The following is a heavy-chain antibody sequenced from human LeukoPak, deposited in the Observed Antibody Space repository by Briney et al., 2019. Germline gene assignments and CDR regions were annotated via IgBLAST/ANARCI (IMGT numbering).Heavy chain of an antibody. CDR3: ARDGGVDFDWLLPQYYFDY. CDR2: IWYDGINK. J-gene: IGHJ4*02. Sequence: GGSLRLSCAASGFTFSSYGMRWVRQAPGKGVEWVAVIWYDGINKYYADSLKGRFTISRYNSKNTLYLQMNSLRAEDTAVYYCARDGGVDFDWLLPQYYFDYWGQGILVTVSS. D-gene: IGHD3-9*01. V-gene: IGHV3-33*01. CDR1: GFTFSSYG.